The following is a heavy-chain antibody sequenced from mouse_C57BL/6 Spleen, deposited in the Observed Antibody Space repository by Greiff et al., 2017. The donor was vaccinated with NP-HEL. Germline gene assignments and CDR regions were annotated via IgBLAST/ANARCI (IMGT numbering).Heavy chain of an antibody. CDR3: ARGLYSNYESYFDY. V-gene: IGHV5-17*01. CDR2: ISSGSSTI. J-gene: IGHJ2*01. Sequence: DVQLVESGGGLVKPGGSLKLSCAASGFTFSDYGMHWVRQAPEKGLEWVAYISSGSSTIYYADTVKGRFTISRDNAKNTLFLQMTSLRSEDTAMYYCARGLYSNYESYFDYWGQGTTLTVSS. D-gene: IGHD2-5*01. CDR1: GFTFSDYG.